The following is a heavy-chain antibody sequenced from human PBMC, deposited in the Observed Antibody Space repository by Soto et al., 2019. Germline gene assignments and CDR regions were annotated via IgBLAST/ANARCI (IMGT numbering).Heavy chain of an antibody. V-gene: IGHV4-34*01. Sequence: SETLSLTCAVYGGYFSGYYWYWIRQPPGKGLEWIGEINHSGSTNYNPSLKSRVTISVDTSKNQFSLKLTSVTAADTAVYYCARGGWIQLSKGYYFDYWGQGTLVTVS. CDR3: ARGGWIQLSKGYYFDY. CDR1: GGYFSGYY. J-gene: IGHJ4*02. CDR2: INHSGST. D-gene: IGHD5-18*01.